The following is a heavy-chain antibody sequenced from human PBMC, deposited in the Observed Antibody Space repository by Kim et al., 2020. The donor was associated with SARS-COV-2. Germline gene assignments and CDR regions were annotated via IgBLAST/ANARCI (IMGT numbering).Heavy chain of an antibody. CDR3: VRGTFWDAMAGPVLAFD. Sequence: GGSLRLSCAASGFTFSSYGIHWVRQAPGKGLEWVAVICYDGRNTYYADSVKGRFTISRDNSKNTVYLQMNSLRAEDTAVYYCVRGTFWDAMAGPVLAFD. V-gene: IGHV3-33*01. CDR2: ICYDGRNT. D-gene: IGHD3-16*01. CDR1: GFTFSSYG. J-gene: IGHJ4*01.